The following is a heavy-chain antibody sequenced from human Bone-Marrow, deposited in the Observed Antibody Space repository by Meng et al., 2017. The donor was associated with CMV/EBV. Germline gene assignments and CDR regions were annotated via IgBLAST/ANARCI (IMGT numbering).Heavy chain of an antibody. J-gene: IGHJ4*02. Sequence: SETLSLTCDISGDSVSNNRAAWTWIRQSPSRGLEWLGRTYYRSKWFNDHAVSVKSRVTINPDTSKNQFSLQLNSVTPEDTAVYFCARAYYYDSRGYSNYFDYWGQGTLVTVDS. D-gene: IGHD3-22*01. CDR2: TYYRSKWFN. CDR3: ARAYYYDSRGYSNYFDY. CDR1: GDSVSNNRAA. V-gene: IGHV6-1*01.